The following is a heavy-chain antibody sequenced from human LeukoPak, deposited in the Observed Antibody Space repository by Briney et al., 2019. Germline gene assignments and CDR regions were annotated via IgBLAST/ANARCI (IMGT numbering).Heavy chain of an antibody. CDR2: AEHSGST. J-gene: IGHJ6*02. D-gene: IGHD4-23*01. V-gene: IGHV4-4*02. CDR3: ARGNGDYGGNSLYGMDV. Sequence: SETLSLTCAVSGGSISSSNWWNWVRQPPGKGLEWIGEAEHSGSTNYNPSLKTRVTISVDRSKNLFFLKLSSVTAADTAVYYCARGNGDYGGNSLYGMDVWGQGTTVTLSS. CDR1: GGSISSSNW.